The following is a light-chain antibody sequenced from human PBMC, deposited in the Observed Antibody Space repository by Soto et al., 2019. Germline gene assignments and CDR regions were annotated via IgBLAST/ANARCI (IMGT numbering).Light chain of an antibody. CDR1: QSVTTY. J-gene: IGKJ4*01. CDR2: DAS. Sequence: EIVLTQSPVTLSLSPGERATLSCRASQSVTTYLAWYQQRPGQAPRLLIYDASKRVAGIPARFSGSGSGSDFTLTIDSLEPEDFAVYYCQQRSNWPLTFGGGTMIEIK. V-gene: IGKV3-11*01. CDR3: QQRSNWPLT.